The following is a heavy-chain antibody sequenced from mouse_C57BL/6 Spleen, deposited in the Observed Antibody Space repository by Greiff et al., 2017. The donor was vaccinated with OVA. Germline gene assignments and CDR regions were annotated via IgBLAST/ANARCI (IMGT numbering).Heavy chain of an antibody. CDR2: ISSGGDYI. D-gene: IGHD4-1*01. CDR3: TRDPTGTPFAY. CDR1: GFTFSSYA. J-gene: IGHJ3*01. Sequence: VESGEGLVKPGGSLKLSCAASGFTFSSYAMSWVRQTPEKRLEWVAYISSGGDYIYYADTVKGRFTISRDNARNTLYLQMSSLKSEDTAMYYCTRDPTGTPFAYWGQGTLVTVSA. V-gene: IGHV5-9-1*02.